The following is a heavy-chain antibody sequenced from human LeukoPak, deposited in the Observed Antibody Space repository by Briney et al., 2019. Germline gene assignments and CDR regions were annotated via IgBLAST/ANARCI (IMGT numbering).Heavy chain of an antibody. J-gene: IGHJ4*02. CDR1: GGSFSGYY. CDR2: INHSGST. V-gene: IGHV4-34*01. D-gene: IGHD2-2*01. CDR3: ARAIVVPAAIKGPKYYFDY. Sequence: KPSETLSLTCAVYGGSFSGYYWSWIRQPPGKGLEWIGEINHSGSTNYNPSLKSRVTISVDTSKNQFSLKLSSVTAADTAVYYCARAIVVPAAIKGPKYYFDYWGQGTLVTVSS.